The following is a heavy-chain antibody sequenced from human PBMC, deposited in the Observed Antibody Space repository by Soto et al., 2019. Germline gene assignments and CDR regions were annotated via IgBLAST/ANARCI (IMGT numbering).Heavy chain of an antibody. CDR1: GFTFSSYV. Sequence: EVQLLQSGGGLVQPGGSLRLSCAASGFTFSSYVMSWVRQAPGKGLEWVSTISDSGSSTYYTDSVKGRFTISRDNSKNTLYLQMNSLRAEDTAIYYCANDICACSSGSCYFDYWGQGTLVTVSS. CDR3: ANDICACSSGSCYFDY. D-gene: IGHD6-19*01. V-gene: IGHV3-23*01. CDR2: ISDSGSST. J-gene: IGHJ4*02.